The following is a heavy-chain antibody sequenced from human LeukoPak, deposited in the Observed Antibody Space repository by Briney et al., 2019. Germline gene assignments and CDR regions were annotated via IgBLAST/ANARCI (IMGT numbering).Heavy chain of an antibody. CDR1: GFTFSSYS. D-gene: IGHD6-19*01. CDR2: ISSSSSYI. V-gene: IGHV3-21*01. J-gene: IGHJ5*02. CDR3: ARSGVAGPPMGWFDP. Sequence: SGGSLRLSCAASGFTFSSYSMNWVRQAPGKGLEGVSSISSSSSYIYYADSVKGRFTISRDNAKNSLYLQMNSLRAEDTAVYYCARSGVAGPPMGWFDPWGQGTLVTVSS.